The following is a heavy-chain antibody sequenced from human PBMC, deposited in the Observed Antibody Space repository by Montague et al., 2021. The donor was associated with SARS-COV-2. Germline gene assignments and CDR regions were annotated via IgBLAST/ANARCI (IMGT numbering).Heavy chain of an antibody. V-gene: IGHV4-34*01. CDR2: INQSGST. D-gene: IGHD3-10*01. J-gene: IGHJ6*02. Sequence: SETLSLTCAVYGGSFSVHYWTWIRQPPGKGLEWIGQINQSGSTKYKPSXXSRVTISIDTSKNQFSLKMTSMTAANTGVYYCARYRRRFAEIYDTYYDYGLNVWVQGTTVTVFS. CDR1: GGSFSVHY. CDR3: ARYRRRFAEIYDTYYDYGLNV.